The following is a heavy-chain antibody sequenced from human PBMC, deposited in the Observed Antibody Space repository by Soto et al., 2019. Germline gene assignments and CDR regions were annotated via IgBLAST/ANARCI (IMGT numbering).Heavy chain of an antibody. CDR1: GFTFSSYA. D-gene: IGHD2-15*01. V-gene: IGHV3-23*01. Sequence: GGSLRLSCAASGFTFSSYAMSWVRQAPGKGLEWVSATSGSGDSTYYADSVKGRFTISRDNSKNTLYLQMNSLRAEDTAVYYCARALGDCSGGSGYSYDYWGHGTLFTVS. CDR2: TSGSGDST. J-gene: IGHJ4*01. CDR3: ARALGDCSGGSGYSYDY.